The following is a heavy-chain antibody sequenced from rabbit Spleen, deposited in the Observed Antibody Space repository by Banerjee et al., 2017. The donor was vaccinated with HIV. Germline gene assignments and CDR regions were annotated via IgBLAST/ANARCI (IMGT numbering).Heavy chain of an antibody. CDR2: AYAGSSGST. D-gene: IGHD8-1*01. V-gene: IGHV1S40*01. Sequence: QSLEESGGGLVKPGASLTLTCKASGFSFNSGYDMCWVRQAPGKGPEWIACAYAGSSGSTYSATWAKGRFTISKTSSTTVTLQMTSLTAADTATYFCARDTGTSFSTYGMDLWGPGTLVT. CDR3: ARDTGTSFSTYGMDL. CDR1: GFSFNSGYD. J-gene: IGHJ6*01.